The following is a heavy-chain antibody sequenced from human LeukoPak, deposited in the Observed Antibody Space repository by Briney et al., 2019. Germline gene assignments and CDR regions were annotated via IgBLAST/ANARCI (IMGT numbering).Heavy chain of an antibody. D-gene: IGHD3-3*01. CDR3: ASDQASDTFTIPFGC. Sequence: PGGSLRLSCAASGFTFRSHWMSWVRQAPGKGLEWVANIKQDGSEKYYVDFVKGRFTISRDNAKNSLYLQMNSLRAEDTAVYYCASDQASDTFTIPFGCWGQGTLVTVSS. V-gene: IGHV3-7*01. CDR1: GFTFRSHW. J-gene: IGHJ4*02. CDR2: IKQDGSEK.